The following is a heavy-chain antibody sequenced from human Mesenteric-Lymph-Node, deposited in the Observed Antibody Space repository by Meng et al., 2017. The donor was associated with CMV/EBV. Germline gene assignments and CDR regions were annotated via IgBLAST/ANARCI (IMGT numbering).Heavy chain of an antibody. J-gene: IGHJ6*02. D-gene: IGHD2-2*01. CDR2: IYYSGST. V-gene: IGHV4-59*01. CDR3: ARATEYAYYGMDV. Sequence: SETLSLTCTVSGGSISIYYWSWIRQPPGKGLEWIGYIYYSGSTNYNPSLKSRVTISVDTSKNQFSLKLSSVTAADTAVYYCARATEYAYYGMDVWGQGTTVTVSS. CDR1: GGSISIYY.